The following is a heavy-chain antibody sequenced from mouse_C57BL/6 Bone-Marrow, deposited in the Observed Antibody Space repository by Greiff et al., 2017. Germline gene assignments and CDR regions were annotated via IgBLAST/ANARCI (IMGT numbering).Heavy chain of an antibody. V-gene: IGHV1-69*01. CDR2: IDPSDSYT. Sequence: VQLQQPGAELVMPGASVKLSCKASGYTFTSYWMHWVKQRPGQGLEWIGEIDPSDSYTNYNQKFKGKSTLTVDTSSSTAYMQLSSLTSEDSAVYYCARRTYYYGSNYSRDYFDYWGQGTTLTVSS. CDR1: GYTFTSYW. J-gene: IGHJ2*01. CDR3: ARRTYYYGSNYSRDYFDY. D-gene: IGHD1-1*01.